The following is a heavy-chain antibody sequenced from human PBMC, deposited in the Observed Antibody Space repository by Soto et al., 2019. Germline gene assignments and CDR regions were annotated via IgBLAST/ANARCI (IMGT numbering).Heavy chain of an antibody. J-gene: IGHJ6*02. D-gene: IGHD2-15*01. CDR2: IIPIFGTA. CDR3: ARDPTGGIVVVVAPYGMDV. Sequence: SVNVSWKASGGTFSSYTISWVRQAPGQGLEWMGGIIPIFGTANYAQKFQGRVTITADESTGTAYMELSSLRSEDTAVYYCARDPTGGIVVVVAPYGMDVWGQGTTVTVSS. CDR1: GGTFSSYT. V-gene: IGHV1-69*13.